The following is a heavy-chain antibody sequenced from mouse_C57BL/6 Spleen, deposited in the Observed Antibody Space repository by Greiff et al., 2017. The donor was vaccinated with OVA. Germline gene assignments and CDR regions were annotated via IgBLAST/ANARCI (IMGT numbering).Heavy chain of an antibody. CDR3: ARGYDYGNAMDY. V-gene: IGHV1-82*01. D-gene: IGHD2-4*01. CDR1: GYAFSSSG. J-gene: IGHJ4*01. Sequence: QVQLQPSGPELVKPGASVKISCTASGYAFSSSGMNWGNQRPGTGLEWIGRICPGDGDTHYNGNFNGKATLTADKSSSTTYMQLSSLTSEDSAVYFCARGYDYGNAMDYWGQGTSVTVSS. CDR2: ICPGDGDT.